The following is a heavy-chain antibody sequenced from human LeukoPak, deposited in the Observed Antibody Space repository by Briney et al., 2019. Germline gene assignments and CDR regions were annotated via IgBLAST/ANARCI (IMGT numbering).Heavy chain of an antibody. CDR1: GFSLSTSGVG. V-gene: IGHV2-5*02. CDR3: AHRPITTDAFDI. Sequence: MASGPTLVKPTQTLTLTCNFSGFSLSTSGVGVGWIRQPPGKALEWLALIYWDDDKRYSPSLKSRLTITKDTSKNQVVLTMTNMDPVDTATYYCAHRPITTDAFDIWGQGTMVTVSS. CDR2: IYWDDDK. D-gene: IGHD5-24*01. J-gene: IGHJ3*02.